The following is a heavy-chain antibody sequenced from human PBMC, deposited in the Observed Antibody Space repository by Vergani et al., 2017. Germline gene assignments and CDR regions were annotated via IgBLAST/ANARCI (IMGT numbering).Heavy chain of an antibody. CDR1: GFTLSNYD. V-gene: IGHV3-30*02. Sequence: VQLVESGGIVVQRGGSLRLSCATSGFTLSNYDMQWIRQGPGKGLEFVAFIQFDGSNQYYADSVKGRFTLSRDFSKNTLYLQMNSLRVEDTAVYYCARAYGRYDWFDYWGQRTLVTVSS. CDR3: ARAYGRYDWFDY. J-gene: IGHJ4*01. D-gene: IGHD1-20*01. CDR2: IQFDGSNQ.